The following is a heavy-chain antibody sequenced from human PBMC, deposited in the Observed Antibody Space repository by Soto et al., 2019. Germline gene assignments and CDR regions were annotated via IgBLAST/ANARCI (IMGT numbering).Heavy chain of an antibody. CDR2: IYYSGST. CDR1: GFSIIRGGYY. D-gene: IGHD5-18*01. V-gene: IGHV4-31*03. CDR3: ARDSPSSWIPGQNYYYGMDV. Sequence: TRSLTCTVSGFSIIRGGYYGSWIRQPPGKGLEWIGYIYYSGSTYYNPSLKSRVTISVDTSKNQFSLKLSSVTAADTAVYYCARDSPSSWIPGQNYYYGMDVWGQGTTVTVSS. J-gene: IGHJ6*02.